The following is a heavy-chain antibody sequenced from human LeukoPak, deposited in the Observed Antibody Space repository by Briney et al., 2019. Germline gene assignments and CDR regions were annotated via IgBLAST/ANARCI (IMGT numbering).Heavy chain of an antibody. CDR1: GFTFGDYA. Sequence: GRSLRLSCTASGFTFGDYAMSWVRQAPGKGLEWVSYISSSSSTIYYADSVKGRFTISRDNAKNSLYLQMNSLRDEDTAVYYCARDKRIAAANHPTDDYWGQGTLVTVSS. V-gene: IGHV3-48*02. CDR3: ARDKRIAAANHPTDDY. CDR2: ISSSSSTI. J-gene: IGHJ4*02. D-gene: IGHD6-13*01.